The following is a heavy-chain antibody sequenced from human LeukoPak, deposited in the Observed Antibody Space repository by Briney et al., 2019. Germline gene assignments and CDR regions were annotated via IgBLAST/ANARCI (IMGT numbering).Heavy chain of an antibody. CDR1: GGSISSSSYY. CDR3: ARAHRRRGIAARLGKVSYMDV. V-gene: IGHV4-39*01. CDR2: IYYSGST. D-gene: IGHD6-6*01. J-gene: IGHJ6*03. Sequence: PSETLSLTCTVSGGSISSSSYYWGWIRQPPGRGLEWIGSIYYSGSTYYNPSLKSRVTISVDTSKNQFSLKLSSVTAADTAVYYCARAHRRRGIAARLGKVSYMDVWGKGTTVTVSS.